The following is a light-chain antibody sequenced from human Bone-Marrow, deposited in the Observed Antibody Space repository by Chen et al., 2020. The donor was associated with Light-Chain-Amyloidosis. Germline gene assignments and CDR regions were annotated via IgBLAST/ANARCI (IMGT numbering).Light chain of an antibody. V-gene: IGLV3-25*03. Sequence: SYELTQPPSVSVSPGQTARITCSGDDLPTKYAYWYQQKPGQAPVLLLHRAAARPAGISQRFSGSSSGTSATLTISGVQAEDEADYHCQSADSSGTYEVIFGGGTKLTVL. CDR2: RAA. J-gene: IGLJ2*01. CDR3: QSADSSGTYEVI. CDR1: DLPTKY.